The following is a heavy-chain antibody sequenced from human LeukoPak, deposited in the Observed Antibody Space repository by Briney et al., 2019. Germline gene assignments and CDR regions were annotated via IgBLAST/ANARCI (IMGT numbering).Heavy chain of an antibody. CDR1: GSTLSEFW. J-gene: IGHJ4*02. Sequence: GGSLRLSCAASGSTLSEFWMNWVRQAPGKGLEWVANIKQDGREKNYEDSVKGRFTISRDNAKNSAYLQMNNLRVDDTAVYYCVGGYGWLPDYWGQGTLVTVSS. CDR3: VGGYGWLPDY. V-gene: IGHV3-7*04. CDR2: IKQDGREK. D-gene: IGHD6-19*01.